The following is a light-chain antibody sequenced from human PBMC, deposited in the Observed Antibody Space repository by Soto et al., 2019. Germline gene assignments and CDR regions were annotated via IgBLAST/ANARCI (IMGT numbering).Light chain of an antibody. CDR2: STI. V-gene: IGLV7-43*01. CDR1: TGAVTSDYN. CDR3: LLSYGGAWV. Sequence: QAVVTQEPSLTVSPGGTATLTCASSTGAVTSDYNPNWFQQKPGQAPRPLIYSTINKHSWTPARFSGSLLGGKAALTLSGVQPEDEADYYCLLSYGGAWVFGGGTKLTVL. J-gene: IGLJ3*02.